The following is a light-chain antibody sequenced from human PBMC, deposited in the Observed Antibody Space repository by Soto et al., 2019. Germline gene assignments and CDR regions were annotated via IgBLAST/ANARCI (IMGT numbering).Light chain of an antibody. J-gene: IGKJ2*01. V-gene: IGKV1-39*01. Sequence: DIQMTQSPASLSASVGDRVTITCRTSQSISKNLNWYQHKVGKAPQLLIYSASDSQAGVPSRFSGSGSGTDFTLITSGLQPEDFATYYCQQSYSATYTFRQGTK. CDR2: SAS. CDR1: QSISKN. CDR3: QQSYSATYT.